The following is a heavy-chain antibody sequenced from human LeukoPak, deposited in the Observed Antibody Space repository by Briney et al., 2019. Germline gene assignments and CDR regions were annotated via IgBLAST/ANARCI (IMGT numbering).Heavy chain of an antibody. CDR3: AKYGSGSYLDY. J-gene: IGHJ4*02. D-gene: IGHD3-10*01. CDR1: GFTFSDYS. V-gene: IGHV3-7*05. CDR2: IKQDGSEK. Sequence: GGSLRLSCAASGFTFSDYSMSWVRQAPGKGLEWVANIKQDGSEKYYVDSVKGRFTISRDNAKNSLYLQMNSLRAEDTAVYYCAKYGSGSYLDYWGQGTLVTVSS.